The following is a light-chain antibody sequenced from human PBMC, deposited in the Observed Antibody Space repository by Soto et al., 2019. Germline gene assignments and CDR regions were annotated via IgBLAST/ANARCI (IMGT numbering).Light chain of an antibody. CDR2: EVN. V-gene: IGLV2-14*01. CDR1: TSDVGAYKY. CDR3: VSYTGRSTPV. Sequence: QSVLTQPASVSGSPGQSITISFTGTTSDVGAYKYVSWYQQHPDKAPKLVIYEVNNRPSGVSDRFSGSKSGNTASLTISGLQATDEADYYCVSYTGRSTPVFGGGTKLTVL. J-gene: IGLJ2*01.